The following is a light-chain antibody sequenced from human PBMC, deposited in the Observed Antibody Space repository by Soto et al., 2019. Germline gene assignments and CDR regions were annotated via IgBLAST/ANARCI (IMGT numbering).Light chain of an antibody. Sequence: DIQMTQSPSSLSASVGDRVTITCRASQSISNYLNWYQQKPGKAPKLLMYAASSLQSGVPSRFGGSRSRTDFTLTISSLQPEDFATYYCQQSYSTPRTFGQGTKVEIK. J-gene: IGKJ1*01. V-gene: IGKV1-39*01. CDR2: AAS. CDR3: QQSYSTPRT. CDR1: QSISNY.